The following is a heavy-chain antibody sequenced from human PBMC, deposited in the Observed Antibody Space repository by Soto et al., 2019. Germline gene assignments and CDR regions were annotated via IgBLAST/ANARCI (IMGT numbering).Heavy chain of an antibody. CDR3: ARDRGGDYAEGNAFDI. D-gene: IGHD4-17*01. V-gene: IGHV1-69*13. CDR2: IIPIFGTA. Sequence: SVKVSCKASGGTFSSYAISWVRQAPGQGLEWMGEIIPIFGTANYAQKFQGRVTITADESTSTAYMELSSLRSEDTAVYYCARDRGGDYAEGNAFDIWGQGTMVTVSS. CDR1: GGTFSSYA. J-gene: IGHJ3*02.